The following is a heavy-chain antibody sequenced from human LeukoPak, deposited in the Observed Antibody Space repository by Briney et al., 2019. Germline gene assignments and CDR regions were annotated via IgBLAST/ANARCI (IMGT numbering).Heavy chain of an antibody. CDR3: ASHYDSSGPDY. CDR1: GFTFSSYE. Sequence: GGSLRLSCAASGFTFSSYEMNWVRQAPGKGLEWVSYISSSGSTIYYADSVKGRFTISRDNAKNSLYLQMNSLRAEDTAVYYCASHYDSSGPDYWGQGTLVTVSS. V-gene: IGHV3-48*03. D-gene: IGHD3-22*01. CDR2: ISSSGSTI. J-gene: IGHJ4*02.